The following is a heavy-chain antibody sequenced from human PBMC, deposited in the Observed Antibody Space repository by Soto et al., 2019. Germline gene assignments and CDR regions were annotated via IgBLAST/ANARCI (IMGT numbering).Heavy chain of an antibody. J-gene: IGHJ5*02. CDR2: IYPGDSDT. CDR1: GYSFTIYW. Sequence: PGESLKISCKGSGYSFTIYWIGWLRQMPGKGLEWMGIIYPGDSDTRYSPSFQGQVTISADKSISTAYLQWSSLKASDTAMYYCERRQEGYASRGYYGAWFDPWGQGTLVTASS. CDR3: ERRQEGYASRGYYGAWFDP. D-gene: IGHD3-22*01. V-gene: IGHV5-51*01.